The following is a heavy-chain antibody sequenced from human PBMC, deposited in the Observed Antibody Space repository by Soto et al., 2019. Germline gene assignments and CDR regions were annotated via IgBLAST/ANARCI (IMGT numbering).Heavy chain of an antibody. Sequence: QVQLQESGPGLVKPSQTLSLTCTVSGGSISSGGYYWSGIRQHTGKGLEWIGYIYYSGSTYYNPSLKSRVTISVDTPKTQFSRKLSSLAAADTAAYYCARSVFPWGQGTLVTVSS. CDR2: IYYSGST. CDR1: GGSISSGGYY. V-gene: IGHV4-31*03. CDR3: ARSVFP. J-gene: IGHJ5*02.